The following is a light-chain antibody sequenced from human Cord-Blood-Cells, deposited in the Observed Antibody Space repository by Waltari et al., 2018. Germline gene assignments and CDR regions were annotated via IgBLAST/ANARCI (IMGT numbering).Light chain of an antibody. CDR3: QQSYSTPYS. CDR2: AAS. Sequence: DIQMTQSPSSLSASVGDRVTITCRASQSISSYLNWYQQKPVKAPQLLIYAASSLQSGVPSRFSGNGSGTDFTLTISSLQPEDFSTYYCQQSYSTPYSFGQGTKLEIK. V-gene: IGKV1-39*01. J-gene: IGKJ2*03. CDR1: QSISSY.